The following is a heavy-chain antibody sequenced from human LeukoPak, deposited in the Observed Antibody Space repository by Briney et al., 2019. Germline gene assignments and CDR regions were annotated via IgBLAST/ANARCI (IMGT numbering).Heavy chain of an antibody. D-gene: IGHD3-10*01. J-gene: IGHJ3*02. V-gene: IGHV3-74*01. CDR3: ARDDTHSDSGSYYDAFDI. CDR2: INSDGFST. CDR1: GFTFSSFW. Sequence: GGSLRLSCAASGFTFSSFWIHWVRQVLGKGLVWVSRINSDGFSTSYADSVKGRFTISRDNAKNTLYLQMNSLRAEDTAVYYCARDDTHSDSGSYYDAFDIWGPGTMVTVSS.